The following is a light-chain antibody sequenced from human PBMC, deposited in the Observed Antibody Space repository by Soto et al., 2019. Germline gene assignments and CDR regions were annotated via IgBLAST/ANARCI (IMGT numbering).Light chain of an antibody. V-gene: IGLV2-14*01. CDR1: SSDVGGYNY. CDR2: EVS. J-gene: IGLJ1*01. CDR3: STYTRSSIDYV. Sequence: QSALTQPASVSGSPGQSITISCTGTSSDVGGYNYVSWYQQHPGKAPKLMIYEVSNRPSGVSNRFSGSKSGNTASLTISGLQAEDEAAYYCSTYTRSSIDYVFGAGTKVTVL.